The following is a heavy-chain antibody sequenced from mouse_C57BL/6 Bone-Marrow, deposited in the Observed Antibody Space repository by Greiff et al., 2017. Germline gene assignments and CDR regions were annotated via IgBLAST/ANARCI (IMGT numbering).Heavy chain of an antibody. CDR1: GYTFTSYD. Sequence: VHLVESGPELVKPGASVKLSCKASGYTFTSYDINWVKQRPGQGLEWIGWIYPRDGSTKYNEKFKGKATLTVDTSSSTAYMELHSLTSEDSAVYFCARLTGTPYWYFDVWGTGTTVTVSS. V-gene: IGHV1-85*01. CDR2: IYPRDGST. CDR3: ARLTGTPYWYFDV. D-gene: IGHD4-1*01. J-gene: IGHJ1*03.